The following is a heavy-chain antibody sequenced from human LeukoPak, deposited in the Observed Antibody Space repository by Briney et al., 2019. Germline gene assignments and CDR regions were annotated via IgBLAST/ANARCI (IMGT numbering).Heavy chain of an antibody. V-gene: IGHV3-48*03. CDR3: ARGGSSTSCFDY. J-gene: IGHJ4*02. Sequence: PGGSLRLSCAASGFTFSSYEMNWVRQAPGKGLDWVSYISSSGSTIYYADSVKGRFTISRDNAKNSLYLQMNSLRAEDTAVYYCARGGSSTSCFDYWGQGTLVTVSS. CDR2: ISSSGSTI. CDR1: GFTFSSYE. D-gene: IGHD2-2*01.